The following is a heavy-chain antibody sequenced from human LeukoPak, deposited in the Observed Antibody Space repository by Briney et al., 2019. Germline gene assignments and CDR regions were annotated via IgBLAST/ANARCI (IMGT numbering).Heavy chain of an antibody. Sequence: ASVKVSCKASGYTFTSYGISWVRQAPGQGLEWMGWISAYNGNTKYAQKLQGRVTMTTDTSTSTAYMELRSLRSDDTAVYYCARDAKYYDFWSGYCWFDPWGQGTLVTVSS. J-gene: IGHJ5*02. CDR1: GYTFTSYG. D-gene: IGHD3-3*01. CDR2: ISAYNGNT. CDR3: ARDAKYYDFWSGYCWFDP. V-gene: IGHV1-18*01.